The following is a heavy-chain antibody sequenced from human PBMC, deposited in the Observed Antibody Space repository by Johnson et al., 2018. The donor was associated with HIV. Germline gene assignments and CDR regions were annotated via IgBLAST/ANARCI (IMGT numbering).Heavy chain of an antibody. V-gene: IGHV3-66*02. D-gene: IGHD3-9*01. CDR1: GITVGTNY. CDR2: IFSVGDV. Sequence: VQLVESGGGLVQPGGSLRLSCAASGITVGTNYMSWVRQAPGKGLEWVSVIFSVGDVYYADSVKGRFTISRDNSKNMVYLQMNSLRPEETAVYYCARDGRDLVTRGSFDVWGQGTVVTVSS. CDR3: ARDGRDLVTRGSFDV. J-gene: IGHJ3*01.